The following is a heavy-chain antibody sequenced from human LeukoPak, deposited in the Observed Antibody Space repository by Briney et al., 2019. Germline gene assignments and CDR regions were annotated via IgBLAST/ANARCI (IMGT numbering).Heavy chain of an antibody. J-gene: IGHJ4*02. CDR2: IYPGDSDT. D-gene: IGHD4/OR15-4a*01. CDR1: GYSFASYW. CDR3: ARQNDYMSGAFDY. V-gene: IGHV5-51*01. Sequence: GESLKISCKGSGYSFASYWIGWVRQMPGKGLEWMGIIYPGDSDTRYSPSFQGQVTISADKSISTAYLQWSSLKASDTAIYYCARQNDYMSGAFDYWGQGTLVTVSS.